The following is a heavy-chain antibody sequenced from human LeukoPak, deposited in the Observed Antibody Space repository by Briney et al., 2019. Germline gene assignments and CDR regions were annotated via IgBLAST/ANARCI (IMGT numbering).Heavy chain of an antibody. CDR3: ARNCGWNYACIFDY. J-gene: IGHJ4*02. CDR2: IYYSGST. D-gene: IGHD1-7*01. CDR1: GGSISSYY. V-gene: IGHV4-59*01. Sequence: KPSETLSLTCTVSGGSISSYYWSWIRQPPGKGLEWIGYIYYSGSTNYNPSLKSRVTISVDTSKNQFSLKLSSVTAADTAVYYCARNCGWNYACIFDYWGQGTLVTVSS.